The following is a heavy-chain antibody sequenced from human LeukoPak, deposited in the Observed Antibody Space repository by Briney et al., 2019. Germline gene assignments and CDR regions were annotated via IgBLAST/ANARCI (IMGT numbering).Heavy chain of an antibody. V-gene: IGHV1-2*02. J-gene: IGHJ1*01. CDR2: INPNSGGT. D-gene: IGHD6-13*01. CDR3: ASYSSSWYAEYFQH. CDR1: GYPFTGYY. Sequence: ASVKVSCKASGYPFTGYYVHWVRQAPGQGLEWMGWINPNSGGTNYAQKFQGRVTMTRDTSINTAYMELSRLRSDDTAVYYCASYSSSWYAEYFQHWGQGTLVTVSS.